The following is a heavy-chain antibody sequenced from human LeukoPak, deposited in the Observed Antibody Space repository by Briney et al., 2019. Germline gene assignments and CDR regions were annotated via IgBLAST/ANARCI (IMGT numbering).Heavy chain of an antibody. D-gene: IGHD3-10*01. CDR3: ARDFYYGSGSN. CDR2: IYYSGTT. V-gene: IGHV4-30-4*08. J-gene: IGHJ4*02. CDR1: GASINSGNSY. Sequence: SETLSLTCTVSGASINSGNSYWSWIRQPPGKGLEWIGYIYYSGTTYYNPSLKSRVSMSVDTSENQFSLKLNSVTAADTAVYYCARDFYYGSGSNWGQGTLVTVSS.